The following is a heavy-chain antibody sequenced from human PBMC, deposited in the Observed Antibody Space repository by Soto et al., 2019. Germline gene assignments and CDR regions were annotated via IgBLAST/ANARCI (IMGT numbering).Heavy chain of an antibody. CDR1: GYTFTSYG. CDR2: ISAYNGNT. J-gene: IGHJ3*02. CDR3: AREWWGYGDYYAFDI. Sequence: ASVKVSCKASGYTFTSYGISWVRQAPGQGLEWMGWISAYNGNTNYAQKLQGRVTMTTDTSTSTAYMELRSLRSDDTAVYYCAREWWGYGDYYAFDIWGQGTMVTVSS. V-gene: IGHV1-18*01. D-gene: IGHD4-17*01.